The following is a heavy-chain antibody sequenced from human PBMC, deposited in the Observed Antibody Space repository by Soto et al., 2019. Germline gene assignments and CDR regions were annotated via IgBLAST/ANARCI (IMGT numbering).Heavy chain of an antibody. CDR3: ARPGYGNYGPGVDV. CDR2: IDSDGSTT. D-gene: IGHD4-17*01. Sequence: EVQLVESGGGLVQPGGSLRLSCAASGFTFSVYWMHWVRQAPGKGLVWVSRIDSDGSTTSYADSVKGRFTISRDNAKSTLYLQMNSLRAEATAVYYCARPGYGNYGPGVDVWGQGTTVTVSS. CDR1: GFTFSVYW. J-gene: IGHJ6*02. V-gene: IGHV3-74*01.